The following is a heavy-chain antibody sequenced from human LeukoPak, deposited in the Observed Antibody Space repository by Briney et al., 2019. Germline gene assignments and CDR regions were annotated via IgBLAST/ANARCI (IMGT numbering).Heavy chain of an antibody. V-gene: IGHV3-66*01. CDR1: GFTVSSNY. J-gene: IGHJ4*02. CDR2: IYSGGST. D-gene: IGHD5-24*01. CDR3: ARFADGYQSDY. Sequence: GGSLRLSCAASGFTVSSNYMSWVRQAPGKGLEWVSVIYSGGSTYYADSVKGRFTISRDNSKNTLYLQMNSLRAEDTAVYYCARFADGYQSDYWGQGTLVTVFS.